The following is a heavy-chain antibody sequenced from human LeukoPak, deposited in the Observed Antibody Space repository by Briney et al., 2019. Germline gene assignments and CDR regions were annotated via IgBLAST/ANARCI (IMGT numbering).Heavy chain of an antibody. CDR2: ISSNRGST. Sequence: GGSLRLSCAASGFTFSSYAMHWVRQAPGKGLEYVSAISSNRGSTYYANSVKGRFTISRDNSKNTLYLQMGSLRAEDMAVYYCARVNIYYGMDVWGQGTTVTVSS. V-gene: IGHV3-64*01. D-gene: IGHD3-10*02. CDR3: ARVNIYYGMDV. CDR1: GFTFSSYA. J-gene: IGHJ6*02.